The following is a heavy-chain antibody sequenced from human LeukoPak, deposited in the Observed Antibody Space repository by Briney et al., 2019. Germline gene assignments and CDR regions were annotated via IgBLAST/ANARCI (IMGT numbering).Heavy chain of an antibody. Sequence: SGTLSLTCTVSGGSVSSGSYYWSWIRQPPGKGLEWIGYIYYSGSTNYNPSLKSRVTISVDTSKNQFSLKLSSVTAADTAVYYCARGSPTYYYDSSGYYSFDYWGQGTLVTVSS. CDR1: GGSVSSGSYY. CDR3: ARGSPTYYYDSSGYYSFDY. J-gene: IGHJ4*02. V-gene: IGHV4-61*01. D-gene: IGHD3-22*01. CDR2: IYYSGST.